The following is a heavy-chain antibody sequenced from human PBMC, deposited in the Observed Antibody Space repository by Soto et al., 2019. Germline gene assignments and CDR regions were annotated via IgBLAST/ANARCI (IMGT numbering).Heavy chain of an antibody. Sequence: GGSLRLSCAASGFTFSSYSMNWVRQAPGKGLEWVSSISSSSSYIYYADSVKGRFTISRDNAKNSLYLQMNSLRAEDTAVYYCARDGDIGEILYRSGPFYFDYWGQVAQVT. CDR3: ARDGDIGEILYRSGPFYFDY. CDR1: GFTFSSYS. CDR2: ISSSSSYI. J-gene: IGHJ4*02. D-gene: IGHD6-19*01. V-gene: IGHV3-21*01.